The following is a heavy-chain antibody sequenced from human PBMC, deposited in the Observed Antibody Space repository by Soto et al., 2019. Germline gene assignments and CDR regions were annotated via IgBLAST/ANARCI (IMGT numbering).Heavy chain of an antibody. D-gene: IGHD2-15*01. Sequence: VKVSCKVSGYTVTELSMHWVRQAPGKGLEWMGGFDPEDGETIYAQKFQGRVTMTEDTSTDTAYMELSSLRSEDTAVYYCATRLVGGPRGYYYGMDVWGQGTTVTVSS. J-gene: IGHJ6*02. V-gene: IGHV1-24*01. CDR1: GYTVTELS. CDR3: ATRLVGGPRGYYYGMDV. CDR2: FDPEDGET.